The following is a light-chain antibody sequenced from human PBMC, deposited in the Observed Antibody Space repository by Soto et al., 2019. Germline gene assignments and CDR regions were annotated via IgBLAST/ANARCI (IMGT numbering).Light chain of an antibody. V-gene: IGLV1-47*01. Sequence: QSVLTQPPSASGTPGQRVTISCSGSSSNIGSNYVYWYQQLPGTAPKLLIYRNNQRPSGVPDRFSGSKSGTSASLAISGLRSEDEADYYCAAWDDSLREVFGTGTKLTVL. J-gene: IGLJ1*01. CDR1: SSNIGSNY. CDR2: RNN. CDR3: AAWDDSLREV.